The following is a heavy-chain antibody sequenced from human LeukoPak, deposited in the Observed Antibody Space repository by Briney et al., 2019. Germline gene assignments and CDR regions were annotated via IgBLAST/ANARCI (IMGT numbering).Heavy chain of an antibody. D-gene: IGHD3-22*01. J-gene: IGHJ4*02. CDR1: GFTFSSYG. CDR3: AKEGVVVPFDY. V-gene: IGHV3-30*18. CDR2: ISYDGSNK. Sequence: PGGSLRLSCAASGFTFSSYGMHWVRQAPGKGLEWVAVISYDGSNKYYADSVKGRFTISRDNSKNTLYLQMNSLRAEDTAVYYCAKEGVVVPFDYWGQGTLVTVSS.